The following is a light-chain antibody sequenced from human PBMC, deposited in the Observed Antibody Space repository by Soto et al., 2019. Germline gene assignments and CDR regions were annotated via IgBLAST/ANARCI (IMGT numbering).Light chain of an antibody. J-gene: IGLJ1*01. Sequence: HSALTQPRSVSGSPGQSVTISCTGTSSDVGTYDFVSWYQQHPGKAPRLMIFDVSERPSGVPDRFSGSKSGNTASLTISGLQAEDEADYYCCLYAVTFYVFGNGTKLTVL. CDR2: DVS. CDR1: SSDVGTYDF. CDR3: CLYAVTFYV. V-gene: IGLV2-11*01.